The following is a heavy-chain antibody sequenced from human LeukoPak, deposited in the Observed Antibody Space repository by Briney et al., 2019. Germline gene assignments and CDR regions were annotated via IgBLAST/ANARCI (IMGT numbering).Heavy chain of an antibody. CDR2: MNPNSGNT. V-gene: IGHV1-8*01. Sequence: ASVKVSCKASGYTFTSYDINWVRQATGQGLEWMGWMNPNSGNTGYAQKFQGRVTMTRNTSISTAYMELSSLRSEDTAVYYCARRGNSSSWYRGGDYFDYWGQGTLVTVSS. D-gene: IGHD6-13*01. J-gene: IGHJ4*02. CDR3: ARRGNSSSWYRGGDYFDY. CDR1: GYTFTSYD.